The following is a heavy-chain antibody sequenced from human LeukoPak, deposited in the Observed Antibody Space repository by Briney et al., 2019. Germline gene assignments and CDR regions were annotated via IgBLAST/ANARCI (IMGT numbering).Heavy chain of an antibody. J-gene: IGHJ4*02. CDR3: AKGSATTVVTIDY. CDR1: GFTFSSYE. Sequence: GGSLTLSCAASGFTFSSYEMNWVRQAPGKGLEWLSYISSSGSTIYYADSVKGRFTISRDNSKNTMYLQMNSLRDGDTAVYYCAKGSATTVVTIDYWGQGTLVTVSS. CDR2: ISSSGSTI. D-gene: IGHD4-23*01. V-gene: IGHV3-48*03.